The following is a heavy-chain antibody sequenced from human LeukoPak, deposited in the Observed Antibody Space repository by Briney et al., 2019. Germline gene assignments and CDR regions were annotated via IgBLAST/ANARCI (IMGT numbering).Heavy chain of an antibody. CDR3: ARGDSGYDSDF. D-gene: IGHD5-12*01. V-gene: IGHV1-2*02. CDR2: INPKSGGT. CDR1: GYTFTGFY. Sequence: ASVKVSCKASGYTFTGFYMHWVRQAPGQGLEWMGWINPKSGGTNYAQKFQGRVTMTRDTSISTAYMELSRLRSDDTAVYYCARGDSGYDSDFWGQGTLVTVSS. J-gene: IGHJ4*02.